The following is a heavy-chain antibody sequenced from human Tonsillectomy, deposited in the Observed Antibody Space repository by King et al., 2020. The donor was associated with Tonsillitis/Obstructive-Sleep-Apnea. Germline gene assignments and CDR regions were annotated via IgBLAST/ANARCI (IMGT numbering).Heavy chain of an antibody. D-gene: IGHD1-14*01. J-gene: IGHJ6*03. Sequence: QVQLQESGPGLVKPSETLSLTCSVSGGSISSRNYYWGWIRQPPGKGLEWIASIYYNGDTYYNPSLKSRVTISVDTSKNQFSLKLNSVTAADTSVYYCVRHAHDRNSYYYMDFWGKGTTVTVSS. V-gene: IGHV4-39*01. CDR2: IYYNGDT. CDR1: GGSISSRNYY. CDR3: VRHAHDRNSYYYMDF.